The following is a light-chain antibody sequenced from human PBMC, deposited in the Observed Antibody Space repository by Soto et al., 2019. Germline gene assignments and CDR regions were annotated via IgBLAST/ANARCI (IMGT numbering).Light chain of an antibody. CDR2: GAS. Sequence: EIVLTQAPGTLSLSPGERATLSCRASQSVSSRYLAWYQQNPGQAPRLLIYGASIRATGIPDRFSGSGSGRDVALTISGLEPEDFAVYYCQQYGSSPPHTFGPGTKVDIK. J-gene: IGKJ3*01. V-gene: IGKV3-20*01. CDR3: QQYGSSPPHT. CDR1: QSVSSRY.